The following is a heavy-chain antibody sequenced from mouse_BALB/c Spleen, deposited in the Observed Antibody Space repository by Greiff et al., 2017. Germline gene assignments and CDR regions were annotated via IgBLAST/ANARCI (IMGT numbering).Heavy chain of an antibody. CDR2: IWTGGGT. CDR3: VRGYDYPYYFDY. V-gene: IGHV2-9-2*01. D-gene: IGHD2-4*01. J-gene: IGHJ2*01. Sequence: VKVVESGPGLVAPSQSLSITCTVSGFSLTSYDISWIRQPPGKGLEWLGVIWTGGGTNYNSAFMSRLSISKDNSKSQVFLKMNSLQTDDTAIYYCVRGYDYPYYFDYWGQGTTLTVSS. CDR1: GFSLTSYD.